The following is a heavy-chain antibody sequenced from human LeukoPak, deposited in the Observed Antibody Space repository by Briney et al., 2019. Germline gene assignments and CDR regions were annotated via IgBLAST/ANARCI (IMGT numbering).Heavy chain of an antibody. CDR3: ARGGRGRGYFDY. CDR2: IKQDGREK. CDR1: GFTFSSYW. V-gene: IGHV3-7*01. Sequence: PGGSLRLSCAASGFTFSSYWMSWVRQAPGKGLEWVANIKQDGREKYYVDSVKGRFTISRDNAKNSLYRQMNSLRAEDTAVYDCARGGRGRGYFDYWGQGTLVTVSS. J-gene: IGHJ4*02.